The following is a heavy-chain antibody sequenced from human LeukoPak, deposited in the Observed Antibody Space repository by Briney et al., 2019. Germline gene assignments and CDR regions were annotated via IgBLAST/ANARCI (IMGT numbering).Heavy chain of an antibody. CDR3: AKEAGRWELE. CDR2: ISSSGGST. Sequence: GGSLRLSCAASGFTFSNYAMTWVRQAPGKGLEWVSTISSSGGSTHYAVSVKGRFSISRDNSKITLYLQMNSLRAEDTAVYYCAKEAGRWELEWGQGTLVTVSS. D-gene: IGHD1-26*01. V-gene: IGHV3-23*01. J-gene: IGHJ4*02. CDR1: GFTFSNYA.